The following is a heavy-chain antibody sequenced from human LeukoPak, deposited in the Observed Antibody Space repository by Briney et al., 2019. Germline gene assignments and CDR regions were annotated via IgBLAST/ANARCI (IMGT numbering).Heavy chain of an antibody. CDR1: GFTFSRYA. D-gene: IGHD5-24*01. J-gene: IGHJ4*02. CDR2: ISGSGRST. Sequence: GGSLRLPCPASGFTFSRYAMNGVRQAPGKGLDWVSAISGSGRSTFYADSVKGRFTISRDNSKNTLYLQMNSLRAEDTAVDYCAKDFDMRRDDYNPFDYWGQGTLVTVSS. CDR3: AKDFDMRRDDYNPFDY. V-gene: IGHV3-23*01.